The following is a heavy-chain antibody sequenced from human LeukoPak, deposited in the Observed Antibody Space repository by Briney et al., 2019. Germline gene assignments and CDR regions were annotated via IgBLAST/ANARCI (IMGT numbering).Heavy chain of an antibody. Sequence: SETLSLTCTVSGGSISSYCWSWIRQPPGKGLEWIGYIYYSGSTDYNPSLKSRVTISVDTSKNQFSLKLSSVTAADTAVYYCARGGTLDAFDIWGQGTMVTVSS. CDR3: ARGGTLDAFDI. D-gene: IGHD1-7*01. V-gene: IGHV4-59*08. CDR2: IYYSGST. CDR1: GGSISSYC. J-gene: IGHJ3*02.